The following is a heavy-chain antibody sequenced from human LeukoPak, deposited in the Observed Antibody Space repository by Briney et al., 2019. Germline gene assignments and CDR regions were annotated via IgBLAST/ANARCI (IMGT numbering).Heavy chain of an antibody. CDR1: GGSISSYY. CDR2: IYYSGST. D-gene: IGHD1-26*01. CDR3: ARYRPGGAFDI. V-gene: IGHV4-59*08. J-gene: IGHJ3*02. Sequence: PSETLSLTCTVSGGSISSYYWSWIRQPPGRGLEWIGYIYYSGSTDYNPTLKSRVTISVDTSKNQFSLKLSSVTAADTDVYYCARYRPGGAFDIWGQGTMVTVSS.